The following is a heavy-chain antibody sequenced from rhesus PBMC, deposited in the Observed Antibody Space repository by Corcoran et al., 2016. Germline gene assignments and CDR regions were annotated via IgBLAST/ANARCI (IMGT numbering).Heavy chain of an antibody. D-gene: IGHD6-13*01. Sequence: QVQLQESGTCVVQPSETLSLTCAVSGGSLSRGYAWSWIRQPPGKGLEWLGYIYGSRGSNNYNPALKNRGTSSKDASKNQCSLKRSAVTAADTAGYDWARVRGSWSNDLDYWGQGVLVTGSS. CDR1: GGSLSRGYA. CDR3: ARVRGSWSNDLDY. J-gene: IGHJ4*01. V-gene: IGHV4-76*01. CDR2: IYGSRGSN.